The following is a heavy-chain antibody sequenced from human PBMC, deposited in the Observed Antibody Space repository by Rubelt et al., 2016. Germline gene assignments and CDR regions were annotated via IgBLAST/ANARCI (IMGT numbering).Heavy chain of an antibody. V-gene: IGHV3-21*01. D-gene: IGHD6-13*01. J-gene: IGHJ6*02. CDR3: ARVVESSWFYYYGMDV. CDR2: ISSSSSYI. Sequence: APGKGLEWVSSISSSSSYIYYADSVKGRFTISRDNAKNTLYLQMNSLRAEDTAVYYCARVVESSWFYYYGMDVWGQGTTVTVSS.